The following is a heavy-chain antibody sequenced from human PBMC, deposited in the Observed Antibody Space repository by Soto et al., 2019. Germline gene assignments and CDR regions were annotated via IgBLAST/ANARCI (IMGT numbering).Heavy chain of an antibody. CDR3: ARGRLGYCSSTSCYYYYYGMDV. D-gene: IGHD2-2*01. CDR1: GGSFIGYY. V-gene: IGHV4-34*01. CDR2: INHSGST. Sequence: PSETLSLTCAVYGGSFIGYYCIFIRHPPFKWLEWIGEINHSGSTNYNPSLKSRVTISVDTSKNQFSLKLSSVTAADTAVYYCARGRLGYCSSTSCYYYYYGMDVWGQGTTVTVSS. J-gene: IGHJ6*02.